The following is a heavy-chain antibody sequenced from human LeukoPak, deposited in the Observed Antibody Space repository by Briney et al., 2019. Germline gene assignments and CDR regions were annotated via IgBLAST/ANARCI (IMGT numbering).Heavy chain of an antibody. J-gene: IGHJ4*02. CDR2: IYYRGST. CDR3: ARAGAYGGNLPVDY. CDR1: GGSISSYY. Sequence: PSETLSLTCTVSGGSISSYYWSWLRQPPGKGLEWIGYIYYRGSTNYNPSLKSRVTISVDTSKNQFSLKLSSVTAADTAVYYCARAGAYGGNLPVDYWGQGTLVTVSS. D-gene: IGHD4-23*01. V-gene: IGHV4-59*01.